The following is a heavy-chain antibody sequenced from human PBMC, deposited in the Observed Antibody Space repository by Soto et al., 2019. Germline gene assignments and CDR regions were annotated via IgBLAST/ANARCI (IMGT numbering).Heavy chain of an antibody. Sequence: GGSLRLSCAASGFTFSTYAMHWVRQAPGKGLVWVTVISYDGSNKYYADSVKGRFTISRDNSKNTLYLQMNSLRAEDTAVYYCARDKAHYDSSGWGRFDPWGQGTLVTV. CDR2: ISYDGSNK. CDR1: GFTFSTYA. CDR3: ARDKAHYDSSGWGRFDP. D-gene: IGHD3-22*01. V-gene: IGHV3-30-3*01. J-gene: IGHJ5*02.